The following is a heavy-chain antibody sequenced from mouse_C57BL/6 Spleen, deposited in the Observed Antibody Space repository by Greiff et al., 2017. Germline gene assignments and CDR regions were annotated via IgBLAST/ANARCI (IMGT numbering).Heavy chain of an antibody. V-gene: IGHV1-64*01. Sequence: QVQLQQPGAELVKPGASVKLSCTASGYTFTSYWMHWVKQRPGQGLEWIGMIHPNSGSTNYNEKFKSKATLTVDKSSSTAYMQLSSLTSEDAAVYYCARDSSQAWFADWGQGTLVTVSA. CDR3: ARDSSQAWFAD. CDR1: GYTFTSYW. J-gene: IGHJ3*01. CDR2: IHPNSGST. D-gene: IGHD1-1*01.